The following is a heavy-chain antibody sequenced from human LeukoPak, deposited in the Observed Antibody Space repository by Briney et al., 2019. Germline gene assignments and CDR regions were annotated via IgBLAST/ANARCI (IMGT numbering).Heavy chain of an antibody. D-gene: IGHD3-22*01. V-gene: IGHV3-23*01. CDR2: ISGSVGAT. CDR3: AKDHYDSSGYHENNYDY. Sequence: GGSLRLSCAASGFTFSSYAMSWVRQAPGKGLEWVSAISGSVGATYYADSVRGRFTISRDNSKNTLYLQMNSLRAEDTAVYYCAKDHYDSSGYHENNYDYWGQGTLVTVSS. CDR1: GFTFSSYA. J-gene: IGHJ4*02.